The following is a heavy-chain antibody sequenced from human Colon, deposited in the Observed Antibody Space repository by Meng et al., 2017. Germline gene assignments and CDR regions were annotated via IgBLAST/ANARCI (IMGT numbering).Heavy chain of an antibody. CDR3: VRVGDYSTGNWFDP. D-gene: IGHD4-11*01. V-gene: IGHV3-74*01. Sequence: EVQLVESGGALVQPGGSLRLSCAASGFTFSSHWMHWVRQLPGKGLVWVARINAEGYSTGYADSVKGRFTISRDNAKNTVFLQMNSLRAEDTAIYYCVRVGDYSTGNWFDPWGQGALVTVSS. CDR1: GFTFSSHW. CDR2: INAEGYST. J-gene: IGHJ5*02.